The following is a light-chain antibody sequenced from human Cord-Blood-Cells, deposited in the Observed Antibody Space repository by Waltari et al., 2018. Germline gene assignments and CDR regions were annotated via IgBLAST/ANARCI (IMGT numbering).Light chain of an antibody. V-gene: IGKV3-20*01. CDR2: GAS. J-gene: IGKJ5*01. Sequence: DIVLTQSPGTLALSLGESATLSCRASQSVSSSYLACYQQKPGQAPRLLISGASSRATGIPDRCSGSGSGTDFTLTISRLQPEDVAVYYCQQYGSSPPITFGQGTRLEIK. CDR3: QQYGSSPPIT. CDR1: QSVSSSY.